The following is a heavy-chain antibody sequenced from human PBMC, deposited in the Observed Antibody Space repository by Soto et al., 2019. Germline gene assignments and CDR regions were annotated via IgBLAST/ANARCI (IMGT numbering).Heavy chain of an antibody. J-gene: IGHJ4*02. V-gene: IGHV3-23*01. CDR2: ITSSGGST. CDR3: VSSTAMVTTQIDY. Sequence: EVQLLESGGGLVQPGGSLRLSCAASGFTFSSYAMSWVRQAPGKGLEWVSGITSSGGSTYYADSVKGRFTISRDNSKKTLYLQMNSLRAEDTAVYYCVSSTAMVTTQIDYWGQGTLVTVSS. CDR1: GFTFSSYA. D-gene: IGHD5-18*01.